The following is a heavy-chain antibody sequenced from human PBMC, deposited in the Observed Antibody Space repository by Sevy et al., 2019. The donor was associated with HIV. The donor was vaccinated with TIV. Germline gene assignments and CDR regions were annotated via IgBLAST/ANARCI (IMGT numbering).Heavy chain of an antibody. CDR3: ARPHGGPYAFDI. CDR2: MYDSGSI. CDR1: GGSISNYY. V-gene: IGHV4-59*01. Sequence: SETLSLTCTVSGGSISNYYWSWIRQPPGKGLEWIGYMYDSGSINCNPSLKSRVTISVDTSNQFSLKLSSVTAADTAVYYCARPHGGPYAFDIWGQGTMVTVSS. D-gene: IGHD3-16*01. J-gene: IGHJ3*02.